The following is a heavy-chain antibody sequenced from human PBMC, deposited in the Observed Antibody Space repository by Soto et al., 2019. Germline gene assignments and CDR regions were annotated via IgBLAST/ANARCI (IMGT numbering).Heavy chain of an antibody. CDR2: INPNSGGT. J-gene: IGHJ5*02. CDR3: ARDRDPMMTTVPWPGTRKYNWFDP. V-gene: IGHV1-2*02. Sequence: ASLKLSCKAAGYTITGYYIHWGRQAPGQGLEWMGWINPNSGGTNYAQKFQGRVTMTRDTSTSTVYMELSSLRSEDTAVYYCARDRDPMMTTVPWPGTRKYNWFDPWGQGTLVTVSS. D-gene: IGHD4-4*01. CDR1: GYTITGYY.